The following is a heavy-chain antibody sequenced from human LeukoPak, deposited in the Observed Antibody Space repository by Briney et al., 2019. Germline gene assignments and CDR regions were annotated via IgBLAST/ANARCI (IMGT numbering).Heavy chain of an antibody. J-gene: IGHJ5*02. CDR3: ARGAMYYDILTGYFTPPLYNWFDP. Sequence: ASVKVSCKASGYTFTGYYMHWVRQAPGQGLEWMGWISPNSGNTGYAQKFQGRVTITRNTSISTAYMELSSLRSEDTAVYYCARGAMYYDILTGYFTPPLYNWFDPWGQGTLVTVSS. CDR2: ISPNSGNT. V-gene: IGHV1-8*03. CDR1: GYTFTGYY. D-gene: IGHD3-9*01.